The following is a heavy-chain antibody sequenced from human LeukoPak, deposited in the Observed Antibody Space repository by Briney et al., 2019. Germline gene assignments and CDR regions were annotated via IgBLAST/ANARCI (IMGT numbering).Heavy chain of an antibody. J-gene: IGHJ4*02. CDR2: ISAYNGNT. CDR3: ARPIYYYDSSGCLGY. CDR1: GYTFTSYG. D-gene: IGHD3-22*01. Sequence: GASVKVSCKASGYTFTSYGISWVRQAPGQGLEWMGWISAYNGNTNYAQKLQGRVTMTTDTSTSTAYMELRSLRSDDTAVYYCARPIYYYDSSGCLGYWGQGTLVTVSS. V-gene: IGHV1-18*01.